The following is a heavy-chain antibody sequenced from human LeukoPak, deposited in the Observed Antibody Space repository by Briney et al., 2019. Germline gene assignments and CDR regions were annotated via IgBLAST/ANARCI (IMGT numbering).Heavy chain of an antibody. D-gene: IGHD3-16*01. CDR1: GFTFSSYG. CDR3: AKDLYDYVWGSSPVDY. J-gene: IGHJ4*02. CDR2: IRYDGSNK. V-gene: IGHV3-30*02. Sequence: PGGSLRLSCAASGFTFSSYGMHWVRQAPGKGLEWVAFIRYDGSNKYYADSVKGRFTISRDNSKNTLYLQMNSLRAEDTAVYYCAKDLYDYVWGSSPVDYWGQGTLVTVSS.